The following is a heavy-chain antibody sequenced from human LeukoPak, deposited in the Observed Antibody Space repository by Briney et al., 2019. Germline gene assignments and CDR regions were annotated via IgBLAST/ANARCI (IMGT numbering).Heavy chain of an antibody. V-gene: IGHV4-59*12. D-gene: IGHD3-16*01. CDR1: GGSISSYY. CDR2: IYYSGST. J-gene: IGHJ4*02. CDR3: ARKRKGAYDFDH. Sequence: SSETLSLTCTVSGGSISSYYWSWIRQPPGKGLEWIGYIYYSGSTNYNPSLKSRVTISPDTSNNAFTLKLSSVTAADTAVYYCARKRKGAYDFDHWGQGTLVTVSS.